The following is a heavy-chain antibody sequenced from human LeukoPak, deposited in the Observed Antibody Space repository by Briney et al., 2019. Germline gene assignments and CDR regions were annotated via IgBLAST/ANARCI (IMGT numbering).Heavy chain of an antibody. CDR2: IYTRGTS. CDR3: ARGYWFYFDY. V-gene: IGHV4-61*02. J-gene: IGHJ4*02. CDR1: GGSISSGSYY. Sequence: PSQTLSLTCTVSGGSISSGSYYWSWIRQPAGTGLEWIGRIYTRGTSNYNPSLKSRVTTLADTSKNQFSLKLSSVTAADTAVYFCARGYWFYFDYWGQGTPVTVSS. D-gene: IGHD2-8*02.